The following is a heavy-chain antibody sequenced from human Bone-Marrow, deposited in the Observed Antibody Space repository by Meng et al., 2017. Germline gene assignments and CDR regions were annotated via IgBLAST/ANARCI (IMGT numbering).Heavy chain of an antibody. CDR1: GYTFTGYY. CDR2: IIPIFGTA. CDR3: ARDLPPYDSSGYYYVSTFAFDI. J-gene: IGHJ3*02. Sequence: SVKVSCKASGYTFTGYYMHWVRQAPGQGLEWMGGIIPIFGTANYAQKFQGRVTITADKSTSTAYMELSSLRSEDTAVYYCARDLPPYDSSGYYYVSTFAFDIWGQGTMVTVSS. V-gene: IGHV1-69*06. D-gene: IGHD3-22*01.